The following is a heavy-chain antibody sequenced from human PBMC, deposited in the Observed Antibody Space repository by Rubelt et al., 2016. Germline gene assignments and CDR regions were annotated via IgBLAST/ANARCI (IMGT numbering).Heavy chain of an antibody. V-gene: IGHV4-34*09. J-gene: IGHJ6*02. CDR1: GGSFSGYY. D-gene: IGHD5-12*01. CDR3: ARWGPYSGGGGGLDV. Sequence: QVQLQESGPGLVKPSQTLSLTCAVYGGSFSGYYWSWIRQSPGKGLEFIGEAIHGGTANWPPSLKSRANISTDASKNQFFLTLKSMTAAGAGVYYCARWGPYSGGGGGLDVWGQGTTVTVS. CDR2: AIHGGTA.